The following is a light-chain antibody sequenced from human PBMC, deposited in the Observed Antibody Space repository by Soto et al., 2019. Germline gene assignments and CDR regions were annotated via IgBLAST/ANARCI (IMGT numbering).Light chain of an antibody. CDR3: QHYHTYLYT. CDR2: KAS. J-gene: IGKJ2*01. Sequence: DIKMTQSPSSLVASVGDRVTITCRASQSLGGWLAWYQQKPGEAPKLLIYKASTLENGVPSRFSGSGSGTEFTLTIRSLQPDGSATYFCQHYHTYLYTFGQGTKLEI. CDR1: QSLGGW. V-gene: IGKV1-5*03.